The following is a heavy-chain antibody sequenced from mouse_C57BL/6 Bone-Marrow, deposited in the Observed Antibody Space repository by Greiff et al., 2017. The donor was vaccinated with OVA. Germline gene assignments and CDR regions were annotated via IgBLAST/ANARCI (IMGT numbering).Heavy chain of an antibody. D-gene: IGHD4-1*01. V-gene: IGHV1-82*01. Sequence: VQLQQSGPELVKPGASVKISCKASGYAFSSSWMNWVKQRPGKGLEWIGRIYPGDGDTNYNGKFKGKATLTADKSSSTAYMQLSSLTSEDSAVYFCARSRLAFAYWGQGTLVTVSA. J-gene: IGHJ3*01. CDR1: GYAFSSSW. CDR2: IYPGDGDT. CDR3: ARSRLAFAY.